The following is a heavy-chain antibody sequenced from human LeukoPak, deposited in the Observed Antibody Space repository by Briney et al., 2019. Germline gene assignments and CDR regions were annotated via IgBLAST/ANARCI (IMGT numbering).Heavy chain of an antibody. D-gene: IGHD3-22*01. CDR3: ARRGRSRYFDSSGYYYLGDRDY. CDR1: GASVTTSSYF. CDR2: VYYTGGT. Sequence: SETLSLTCTVSGASVTTSSYFWGWIRQPPGQGLEWIGSVYYTGGTYYNPSLKSRVTISVDTSKNQFSLTLSSVTAADTAVYYCARRGRSRYFDSSGYYYLGDRDYWGQGTLVTVSS. J-gene: IGHJ4*02. V-gene: IGHV4-39*01.